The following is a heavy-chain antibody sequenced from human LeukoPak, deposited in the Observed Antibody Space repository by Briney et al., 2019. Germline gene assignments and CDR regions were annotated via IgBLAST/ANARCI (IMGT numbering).Heavy chain of an antibody. D-gene: IGHD6-13*01. CDR1: GFTFSSYA. CDR3: ARVSGYSSSWYFMGFVERDHTGNDY. J-gene: IGHJ4*02. CDR2: ISYDGSNK. Sequence: HPGGSLRLSCAASGFTFSSYAMHWVRQAPGKGLEWVAVISYDGSNKYYADSVKGRFTIPRDNSKNTLYLQMNSLRAEDTAVYYCARVSGYSSSWYFMGFVERDHTGNDYWGQGTLVTVSS. V-gene: IGHV3-30*04.